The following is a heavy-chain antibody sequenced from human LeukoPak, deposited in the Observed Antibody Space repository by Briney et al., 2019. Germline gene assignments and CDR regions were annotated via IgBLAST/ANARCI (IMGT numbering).Heavy chain of an antibody. V-gene: IGHV1-2*02. CDR3: ARWNDPTQNYYHYGMDV. J-gene: IGHJ6*02. CDR2: INPNSGGS. CDR1: GYRFSGYY. Sequence: AASVKVSCKASGYRFSGYYMYWVRQAPGQGLEWMGWINPNSGGSKYAQKFQGRVTMTRDTSISTAYMELNSLRSDDTAVYYCARWNDPTQNYYHYGMDVWDQGTTVTVSS. D-gene: IGHD1-1*01.